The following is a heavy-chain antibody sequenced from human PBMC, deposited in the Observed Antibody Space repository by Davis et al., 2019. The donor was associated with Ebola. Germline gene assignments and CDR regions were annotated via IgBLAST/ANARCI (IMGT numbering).Heavy chain of an antibody. CDR1: GYSFTSYW. J-gene: IGHJ4*02. D-gene: IGHD2-2*01. CDR2: IDPSDSYT. CDR3: ARRRYCSSTSCQGYYFDY. V-gene: IGHV5-10-1*01. Sequence: GESLKISCKGSGYSFTSYWISWVRQMPGKGLEWMGRIDPSDSYTNYSPSFQGHVTISADKSISTAYLQWSSLKASDTAMYYCARRRYCSSTSCQGYYFDYWGQGTLVTVSS.